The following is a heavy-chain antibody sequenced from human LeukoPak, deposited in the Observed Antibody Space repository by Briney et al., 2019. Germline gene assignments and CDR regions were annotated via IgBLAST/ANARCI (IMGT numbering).Heavy chain of an antibody. CDR1: GFTFSSYW. CDR3: AREQSPDILTPLRYFDY. D-gene: IGHD3-9*01. J-gene: IGHJ4*02. Sequence: PGGSLRLSCAASGFTFSSYWMSWVRQAPGKGLEWVANIKQDGSEKYYVDSVKGRFTISRDNAKNSLYLQMNSLRAEDTAVYYCAREQSPDILTPLRYFDYWGQGTLVTVSS. CDR2: IKQDGSEK. V-gene: IGHV3-7*01.